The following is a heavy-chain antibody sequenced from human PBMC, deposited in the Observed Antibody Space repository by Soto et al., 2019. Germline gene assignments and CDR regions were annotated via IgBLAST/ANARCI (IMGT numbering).Heavy chain of an antibody. Sequence: PGGSLRLSCEVSGFIFSEYEFNWVRQAPGKGLEWVSYIGKNGRDIYDADSVKGHVTITVDKSTNPAYLQWNTLRASDTAMYYRARHISNFRYYYYAMDVWGQGTTVTVSS. CDR2: IGKNGRDI. D-gene: IGHD4-4*01. J-gene: IGHJ6*02. CDR1: GFIFSEYE. V-gene: IGHV3-48*03. CDR3: ARHISNFRYYYYAMDV.